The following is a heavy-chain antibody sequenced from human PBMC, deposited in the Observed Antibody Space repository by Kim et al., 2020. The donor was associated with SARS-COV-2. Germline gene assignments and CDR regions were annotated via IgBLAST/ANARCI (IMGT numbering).Heavy chain of an antibody. CDR2: ISYSGGTI. CDR1: GFTFSSSE. CDR3: ARRQVPDYYFYAMDV. J-gene: IGHJ6*02. Sequence: GGSLRLSCADSGFTFSSSELNWVRQAPGKPLEWVSYISYSGGTIYYADSVKGRFTISRDNAKNSLYLQMNSLRAEDTAVYYCARRQVPDYYFYAMDVWGQGTTVTVSS. V-gene: IGHV3-48*03.